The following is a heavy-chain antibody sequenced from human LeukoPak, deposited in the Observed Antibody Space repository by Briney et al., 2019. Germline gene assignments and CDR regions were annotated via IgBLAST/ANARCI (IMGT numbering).Heavy chain of an antibody. CDR1: GHTFTGYY. Sequence: GASVKVSCKASGHTFTGYYVHWVRHAPGQGLEWMGWINPNSGGTNYARKFQGRVTMTRDTSISTAYMDLSRLRSDDTAVYYCARGVSGSYSFDYWGQGTLVTVSS. D-gene: IGHD1-26*01. J-gene: IGHJ4*02. CDR3: ARGVSGSYSFDY. CDR2: INPNSGGT. V-gene: IGHV1-2*02.